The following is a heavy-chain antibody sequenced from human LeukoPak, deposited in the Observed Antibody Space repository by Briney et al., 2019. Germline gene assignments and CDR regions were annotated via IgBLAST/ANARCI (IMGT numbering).Heavy chain of an antibody. D-gene: IGHD4-11*01. CDR3: AKSATVTTQQRGYFDY. CDR2: ISYDGSNK. V-gene: IGHV3-30*18. J-gene: IGHJ4*02. Sequence: GGSLRLSCAASGFTFNSYGMHWVRQAPGKGLEWVAVISYDGSNKYFADSMKGRFTISGDNPKNTLYLQMNSLRAEDTAVYYCAKSATVTTQQRGYFDYWGQGTLVTVSS. CDR1: GFTFNSYG.